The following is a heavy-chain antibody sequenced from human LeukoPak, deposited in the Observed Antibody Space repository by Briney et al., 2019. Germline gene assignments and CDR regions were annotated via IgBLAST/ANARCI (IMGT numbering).Heavy chain of an antibody. Sequence: PGGSLRLSCAASGFTFGIYEMNWVRQAPGKGLEWVSYISSSGSTIYYADSVKGRFTISRDNAKNTLYLQMNSLRAEDTAVYYCARDHGYSSSWYNYWGQGTLVTVSS. CDR3: ARDHGYSSSWYNY. CDR1: GFTFGIYE. D-gene: IGHD6-13*01. CDR2: ISSSGSTI. J-gene: IGHJ4*02. V-gene: IGHV3-48*03.